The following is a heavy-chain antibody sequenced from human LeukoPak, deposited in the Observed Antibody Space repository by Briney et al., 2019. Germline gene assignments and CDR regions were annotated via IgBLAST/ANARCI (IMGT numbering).Heavy chain of an antibody. CDR1: GYTFTSYY. CDR2: INPSGGST. Sequence: GASVKVSCKASGYTFTSYYMHWVRQAPGQGLEWMGIINPSGGSTSYAQKFQGRVTMTEDTSTDTAYMELSSLRSEDTAVYYCATVGYCSSTSCYEVWSRWFDPWGQGTLVTVSS. V-gene: IGHV1-46*01. D-gene: IGHD2-2*01. J-gene: IGHJ5*02. CDR3: ATVGYCSSTSCYEVWSRWFDP.